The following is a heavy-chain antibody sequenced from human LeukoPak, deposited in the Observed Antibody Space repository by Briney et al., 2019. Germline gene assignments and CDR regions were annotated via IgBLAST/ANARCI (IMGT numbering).Heavy chain of an antibody. D-gene: IGHD5-18*01. Sequence: GGSLRLSCAASGFTFSSYAMSWVRQAPGKGLEWVSAISGSGGSTYYADSVKGRFTISRDNSKNTLYLQMNSLRAEDTAVYYCAKDQPSQYTAMMRADDYWGQGTLVTVSS. CDR3: AKDQPSQYTAMMRADDY. J-gene: IGHJ4*02. CDR2: ISGSGGST. CDR1: GFTFSSYA. V-gene: IGHV3-23*01.